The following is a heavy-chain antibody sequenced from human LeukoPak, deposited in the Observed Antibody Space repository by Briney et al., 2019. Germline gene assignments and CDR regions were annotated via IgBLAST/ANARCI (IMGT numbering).Heavy chain of an antibody. CDR1: GYTFITYY. CDR2: SYPHAGTT. CDR3: VREFVGGTFDY. J-gene: IGHJ4*02. Sequence: GASVKDSCKASGYTFITYYIHWMGQTPGQGFAWMGVSYPHAGTTDHLPRFRDRFVMTADTATSTVYMELRSLTSKDTGVYYCVREFVGGTFDYWGQGALITVSA. D-gene: IGHD3-3*01. V-gene: IGHV1-46*01.